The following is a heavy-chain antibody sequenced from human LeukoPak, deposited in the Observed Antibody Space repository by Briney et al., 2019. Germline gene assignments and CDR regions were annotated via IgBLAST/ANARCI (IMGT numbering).Heavy chain of an antibody. V-gene: IGHV3-30*02. CDR1: GSTFGSNG. D-gene: IGHD1-1*01. Sequence: GGSLSPPWVASGSTFGSNGMHWARKAPGKGRKWVTFIQYDGSKKYYADSVKGRFTISRDNSKNTLYLQMNSLRAEDTAVYYCAKIGQRRYYYDYWGQGTLVTVSS. CDR3: AKIGQRRYYYDY. CDR2: IQYDGSKK. J-gene: IGHJ4*02.